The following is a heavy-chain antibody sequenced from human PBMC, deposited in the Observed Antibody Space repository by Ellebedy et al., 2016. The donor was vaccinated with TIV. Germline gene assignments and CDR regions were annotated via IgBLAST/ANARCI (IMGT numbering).Heavy chain of an antibody. D-gene: IGHD4-17*01. Sequence: PGGSLRLSCAASGFSFRSYWMSWVRQAPGKGLEWVANIYQDGGVQYYVDSVKGRFTISRDNADNSLYLQMNSLRLDDMAVYYCARRGSYGDYAVQINNWFDSWGPGTRVTVYS. CDR3: ARRGSYGDYAVQINNWFDS. CDR1: GFSFRSYW. J-gene: IGHJ5*01. CDR2: IYQDGGVQ. V-gene: IGHV3-7*01.